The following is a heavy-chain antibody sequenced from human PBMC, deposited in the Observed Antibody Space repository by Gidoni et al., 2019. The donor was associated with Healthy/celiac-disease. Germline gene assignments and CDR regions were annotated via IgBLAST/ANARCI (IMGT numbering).Heavy chain of an antibody. CDR1: GFTFSSYS. V-gene: IGHV3-21*01. D-gene: IGHD6-13*01. CDR2: ISSSSSYI. CDR3: ARDGIAAAELHLDY. J-gene: IGHJ4*02. Sequence: EVQLVESGGGLVKPGGSLRLSCAASGFTFSSYSMNWVRQAPGKGLEWVSSISSSSSYIYYADSVKGRFTISRDNAKNSLYLQMNSLRAEDTAVYYCARDGIAAAELHLDYWGQGTLVTVSS.